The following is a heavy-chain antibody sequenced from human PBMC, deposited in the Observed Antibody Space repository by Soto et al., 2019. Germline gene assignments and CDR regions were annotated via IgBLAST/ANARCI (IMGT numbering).Heavy chain of an antibody. CDR1: GSSINSYY. D-gene: IGHD2-21*02. V-gene: IGHV4-59*08. CDR2: IHYSGGS. Sequence: TSETLSLTCTVSGSSINSYYWNWIRQTPGKRLEWIGFIHYSGGSSFNASLKSRLAMSVDTSKNQYSLRLNFLTVADTAVYYCARWGDTAGLSLPAFDIWGQGIMVTVSS. J-gene: IGHJ3*02. CDR3: ARWGDTAGLSLPAFDI.